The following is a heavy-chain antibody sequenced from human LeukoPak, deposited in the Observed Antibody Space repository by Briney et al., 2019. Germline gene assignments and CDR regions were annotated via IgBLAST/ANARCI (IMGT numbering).Heavy chain of an antibody. CDR1: GFTFSSYA. Sequence: GGSLRLSCAASGFTFSSYAMSWVRQAPGKGLEWVSAISGSGGSTYYADSVKGRFNISSDNSKNTLYLQMNSLRAEDTAVYYCAKRVYYDFWSGPNWFDPWGQGTLVTVSS. J-gene: IGHJ5*02. D-gene: IGHD3-3*01. V-gene: IGHV3-23*01. CDR2: ISGSGGST. CDR3: AKRVYYDFWSGPNWFDP.